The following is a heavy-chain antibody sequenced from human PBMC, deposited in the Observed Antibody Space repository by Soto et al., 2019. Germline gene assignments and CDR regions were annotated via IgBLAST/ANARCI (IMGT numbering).Heavy chain of an antibody. D-gene: IGHD2-15*01. J-gene: IGHJ4*02. CDR1: GFTFSNYA. V-gene: IGHV3-23*01. CDR2: ITGSGGST. CDR3: TRDPSWWQPAYDY. Sequence: EVQLLESGGGLVHPGGSLTLSCVASGFTFSNYAMNWVRQAPEKGLEWVSGITGSGGSTHYTDSVKGRFTISRDNSKNTLYLQMNSLRAEDTAVYYCTRDPSWWQPAYDYWGQGTLVTVSS.